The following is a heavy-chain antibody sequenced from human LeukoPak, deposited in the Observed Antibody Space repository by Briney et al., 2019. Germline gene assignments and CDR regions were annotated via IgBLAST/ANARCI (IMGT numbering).Heavy chain of an antibody. CDR2: ISYDGSNK. J-gene: IGHJ4*02. V-gene: IGHV3-30*04. D-gene: IGHD3-10*01. Sequence: GGSLRLSCAASGFTFSSYEMNWVRQAPGKGLEWVAVISYDGSNKYYADSVKGRFTISRDNSKNTLYLQMNSLRAEDTAVYYCARDGALRGVIIFYFDYWGQGTLVTVSS. CDR1: GFTFSSYE. CDR3: ARDGALRGVIIFYFDY.